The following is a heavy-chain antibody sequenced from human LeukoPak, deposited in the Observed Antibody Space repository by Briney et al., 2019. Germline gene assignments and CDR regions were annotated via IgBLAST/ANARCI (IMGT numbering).Heavy chain of an antibody. CDR1: GFTFGNYA. CDR3: AKASVAIPQYCNS. Sequence: GGSLRLSCEASGFTFGNYAMNWVRQAPGKGLGWVSTISGTGSSTYYADSAKGRFTISRDNSKDTLFLQLNSLTAADTAMYFCAKASVAIPQYCNSWGQGTLVTVSS. D-gene: IGHD2-2*02. V-gene: IGHV3-23*01. J-gene: IGHJ5*02. CDR2: ISGTGSST.